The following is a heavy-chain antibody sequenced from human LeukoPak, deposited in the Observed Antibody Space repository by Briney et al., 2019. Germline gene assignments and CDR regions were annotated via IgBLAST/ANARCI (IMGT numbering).Heavy chain of an antibody. D-gene: IGHD6-13*01. Sequence: PSETLSLTCTVSGGSISSYCWSWIRQPPGKGLEWIGYIYNSGSTYYNPSLKSRVTISVDTSKNQFSLKLSSVTAADTAVYYCARGPSRTYSSSWYVYWGQGTLVTVSS. J-gene: IGHJ4*02. CDR1: GGSISSYC. V-gene: IGHV4-59*01. CDR3: ARGPSRTYSSSWYVY. CDR2: IYNSGST.